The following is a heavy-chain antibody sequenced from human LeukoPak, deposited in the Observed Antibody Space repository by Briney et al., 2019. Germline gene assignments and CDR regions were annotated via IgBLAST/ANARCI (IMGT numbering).Heavy chain of an antibody. V-gene: IGHV1-8*01. J-gene: IGHJ6*03. CDR3: ARLLGSFGDYYYYIDV. CDR2: MNPNSGNT. Sequence: ASVKVSCKASGYTFTSYDINWVRQATGQGLEWMGWMNPNSGNTGYAQKFQGRVTMTTNTSISTAYMELSSLRSEDTAVYYCARLLGSFGDYYYYIDVWSKGTTVTISS. D-gene: IGHD3-10*01. CDR1: GYTFTSYD.